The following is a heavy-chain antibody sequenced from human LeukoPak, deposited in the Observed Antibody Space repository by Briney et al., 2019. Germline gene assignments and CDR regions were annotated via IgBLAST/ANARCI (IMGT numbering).Heavy chain of an antibody. CDR3: ARNRYCSGGSCYPYHDY. D-gene: IGHD2-15*01. CDR1: GYTFTSYG. Sequence: ASVKVSCKASGYTFTSYGISWVRQAPGQGLEWMGWISAYNGNTNYAQKLQGRVTMTTDTSTSTAYMELRSLRSDDTAVYYCARNRYCSGGSCYPYHDYWGQGTLVTVSS. CDR2: ISAYNGNT. J-gene: IGHJ4*02. V-gene: IGHV1-18*01.